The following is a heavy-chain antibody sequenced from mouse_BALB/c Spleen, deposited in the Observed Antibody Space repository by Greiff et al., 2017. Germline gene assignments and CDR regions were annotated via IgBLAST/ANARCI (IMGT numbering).Heavy chain of an antibody. CDR1: GFNIKDTY. J-gene: IGHJ2*01. CDR3: APHYYGSSYDY. V-gene: IGHV14-3*02. D-gene: IGHD1-1*01. CDR2: IDPANGNT. Sequence: DVKLVESGAELVKPGASVKLSCTASGFNIKDTYMHWVKQRPEQGLEWIGRIDPANGNTKYDPKFQGKATITADTSSNTAYLQLSSLTSEDTAVYYCAPHYYGSSYDYWGQGTTLTVSS.